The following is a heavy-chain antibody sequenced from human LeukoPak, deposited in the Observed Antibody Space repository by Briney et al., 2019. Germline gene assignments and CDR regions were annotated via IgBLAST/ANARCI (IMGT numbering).Heavy chain of an antibody. CDR3: ARVDFGVLGTYYFDY. V-gene: IGHV4-38-2*02. D-gene: IGHD3-3*01. CDR2: IYHSGST. Sequence: SETLSLTCTVSGYSISSGYHWGWIRQPPGKGLEWIGSIYHSGSTYYNPSLKSRVTISVDTSKNQFSLKLSSVTAADTAAYYCARVDFGVLGTYYFDYWGQGTLVTVSS. CDR1: GYSISSGYH. J-gene: IGHJ4*02.